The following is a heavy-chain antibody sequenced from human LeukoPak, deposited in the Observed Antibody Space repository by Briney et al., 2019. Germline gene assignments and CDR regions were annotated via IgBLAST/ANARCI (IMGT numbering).Heavy chain of an antibody. J-gene: IGHJ6*03. CDR1: GYTLTKLS. V-gene: IGHV1-24*01. D-gene: IGHD5-18*01. Sequence: ASVKVSCKVSGYTLTKLSMHWVRQAPGKGLEWMGGFDPEYGEAIYAQKFQGRVTMTEDTSTDTAYMELSSLRSEDTAVYYCARWHPTATYYMDVWGKGTTVTVSS. CDR2: FDPEYGEA. CDR3: ARWHPTATYYMDV.